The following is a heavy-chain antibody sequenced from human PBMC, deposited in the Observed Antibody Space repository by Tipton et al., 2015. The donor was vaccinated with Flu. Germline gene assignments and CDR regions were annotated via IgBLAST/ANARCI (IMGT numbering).Heavy chain of an antibody. J-gene: IGHJ5*02. CDR1: GFKVMSNY. V-gene: IGHV3-66*02. Sequence: VQLVQSGGDLVQPGGSLRLSCAVSGFKVMSNYMSWVRQAPGKGLEWVSLIHSGEDRGDTTSHAAAVRGRVTISRDNIKNTLYLQMNSLRPEDTAVYYCGRGGEDTCPFNLWGRGTLVAVAS. D-gene: IGHD3-16*01. CDR3: GRGGEDTCPFNL. CDR2: IHSGEDRGDTT.